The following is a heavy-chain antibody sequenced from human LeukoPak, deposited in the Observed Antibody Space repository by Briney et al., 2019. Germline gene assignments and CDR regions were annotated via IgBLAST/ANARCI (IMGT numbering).Heavy chain of an antibody. D-gene: IGHD2-21*01. V-gene: IGHV3-7*01. CDR2: INRDGSER. Sequence: GGSLRLSCAASGFTFSSYWMSWVRQAPGKGGEWVDNINRDGSERKYVDSVKGRFTISRDNAKDSQYLQMNSLRVEDTAVYYCAGSLWPEDYWGQGTIVTVSS. CDR3: AGSLWPEDY. CDR1: GFTFSSYW. J-gene: IGHJ4*02.